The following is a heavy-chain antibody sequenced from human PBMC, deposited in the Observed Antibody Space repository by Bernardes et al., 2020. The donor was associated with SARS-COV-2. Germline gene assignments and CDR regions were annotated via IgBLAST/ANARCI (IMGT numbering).Heavy chain of an antibody. V-gene: IGHV4-31*03. D-gene: IGHD3-16*01. CDR1: GVSIGSGDYY. Sequence: SETLSLTCNVSGVSIGSGDYYWTWIRQHPGKGLEWIGHIFRSGTTFYKPSLRGRLTVSLDTSKNDFSLRLTSVTAADTAVYYCARDDAESGSGFGSWGQGLLITVSS. J-gene: IGHJ5*02. CDR3: ARDDAESGSGFGS. CDR2: IFRSGTT.